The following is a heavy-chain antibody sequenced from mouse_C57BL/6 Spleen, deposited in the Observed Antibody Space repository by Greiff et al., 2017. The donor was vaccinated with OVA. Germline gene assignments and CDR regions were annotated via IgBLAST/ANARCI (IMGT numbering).Heavy chain of an antibody. CDR3: ARQGGLFSYAMDY. CDR2: IWSDGST. CDR1: GFSLPSYG. Sequence: VQVVESGPGLVAPSQSLSITCTVSGFSLPSYGVHWVSQPPGKGLAWLVVIWSDGSTTYNSALKSRLSISKDNSKSQVFLKMNSRQTDDTAMYYCARQGGLFSYAMDYWGQGTSVTVSS. J-gene: IGHJ4*01. D-gene: IGHD2-3*01. V-gene: IGHV2-6-1*01.